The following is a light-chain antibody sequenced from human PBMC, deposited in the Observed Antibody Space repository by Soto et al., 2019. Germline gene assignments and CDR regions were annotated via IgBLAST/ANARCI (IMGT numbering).Light chain of an antibody. Sequence: QSVLTQPASVSGSPGQSITVTCTGTSSDVGGYKYVSWYQQHPGKAPKLLIYEVENRPSGVSSRFFGSKSGNTASLTISGLQVEDEGDYYCCSYAGYSTYVFGTGTKVTVL. CDR3: CSYAGYSTYV. CDR1: SSDVGGYKY. V-gene: IGLV2-23*02. J-gene: IGLJ1*01. CDR2: EVE.